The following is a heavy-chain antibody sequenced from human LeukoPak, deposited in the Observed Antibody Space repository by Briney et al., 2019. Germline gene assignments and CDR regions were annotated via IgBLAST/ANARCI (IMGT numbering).Heavy chain of an antibody. J-gene: IGHJ3*02. Sequence: SETLSLTCTVSGGSISSYYWSWIRQPAGKGLEWIGRIYTSGSTNYNPSLKSRVTISVDTSKNQFSLKLSSVTAADTAVYYCARDWGYYYDSSGYYGHGDAFDIWGQGTMVTVSS. V-gene: IGHV4-4*07. D-gene: IGHD3-22*01. CDR1: GGSISSYY. CDR3: ARDWGYYYDSSGYYGHGDAFDI. CDR2: IYTSGST.